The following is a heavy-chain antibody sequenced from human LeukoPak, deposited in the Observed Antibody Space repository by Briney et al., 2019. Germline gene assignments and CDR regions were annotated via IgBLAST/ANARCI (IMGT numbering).Heavy chain of an antibody. V-gene: IGHV4-34*01. CDR2: IHQSGGG. Sequence: SETLSLTCAVYRGSFSGYYWNWIRQSPGKGLEWIGEIHQSGGGAYNPSLKSRVTMSIDTSKNQFSLELRSVTAADTATYSCARRQCSGANCYPHGMDVWGQGTTVTVSS. CDR1: RGSFSGYY. J-gene: IGHJ6*02. CDR3: ARRQCSGANCYPHGMDV. D-gene: IGHD2-15*01.